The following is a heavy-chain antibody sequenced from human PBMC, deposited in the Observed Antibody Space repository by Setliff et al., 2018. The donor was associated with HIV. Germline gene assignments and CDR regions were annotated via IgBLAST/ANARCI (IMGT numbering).Heavy chain of an antibody. CDR1: GYSFTGYY. D-gene: IGHD6-19*01. CDR2: INPNSGAT. J-gene: IGHJ5*01. V-gene: IGHV1-2*02. Sequence: ASVKVSCKASGYSFTGYYIHWVRQAPGQGLEWMGWINPNSGATNYAQKFGDKVTMTRDTSLSTGYMNLSRLRSDDTAVYYCARGGEIALAAHRRWLDSWGQGTLVTVSS. CDR3: ARGGEIALAAHRRWLDS.